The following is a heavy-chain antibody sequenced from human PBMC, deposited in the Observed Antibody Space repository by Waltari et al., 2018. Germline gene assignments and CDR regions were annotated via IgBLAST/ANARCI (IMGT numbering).Heavy chain of an antibody. CDR1: GFGFSSFG. Sequence: QVQLVESGGGVVQPGKSLRLSCAGSGFGFSSFGIHWVRQAPGKGVEWVAIIWVDGSKIYYADSVKGRFTISRDNSRNTVYLQMNSLRPEDSGVYYCARCPDEYNYYYMEVWGRGTTVSVSS. CDR2: IWVDGSKI. J-gene: IGHJ6*03. V-gene: IGHV3-33*08. CDR3: ARCPDEYNYYYMEV.